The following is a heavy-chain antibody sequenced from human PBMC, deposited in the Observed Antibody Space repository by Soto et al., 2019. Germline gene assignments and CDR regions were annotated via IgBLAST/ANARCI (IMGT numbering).Heavy chain of an antibody. CDR3: ASSVEMATITPSGSDY. CDR1: GGTFSSYA. V-gene: IGHV1-69*13. Sequence: SVKVSCKASGGTFSSYAISWVRQAPGQGLEWMGGIIPIFGTANYAQKFQGRVTITADESTSTAYMELSSLRSEDTAVYYRASSVEMATITPSGSDYWGQGTLVTVSS. CDR2: IIPIFGTA. J-gene: IGHJ4*02. D-gene: IGHD5-12*01.